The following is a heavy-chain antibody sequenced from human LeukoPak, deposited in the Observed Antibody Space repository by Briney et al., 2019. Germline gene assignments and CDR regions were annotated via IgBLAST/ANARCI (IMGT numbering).Heavy chain of an antibody. D-gene: IGHD6-19*01. Sequence: SVKVSWKASGYTFSDYYIHCVRQAPGQGLEWMGWINPNSGDTNYAHKFQGRVTMTSDTSISTAYMELSSLRSDDTAIYYCARRPHSSGWSSSITLFEHWGQGTLVTVSS. CDR2: INPNSGDT. V-gene: IGHV1-2*02. J-gene: IGHJ4*02. CDR3: ARRPHSSGWSSSITLFEH. CDR1: GYTFSDYY.